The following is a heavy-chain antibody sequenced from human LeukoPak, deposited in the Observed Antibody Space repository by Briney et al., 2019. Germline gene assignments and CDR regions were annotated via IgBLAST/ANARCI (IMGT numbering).Heavy chain of an antibody. CDR1: GFTVSNNY. J-gene: IGHJ4*02. V-gene: IGHV3-53*01. CDR3: AKNHRGYYFDC. Sequence: PGGSLRLSCADSGFTVSNNYMSWVRQAPGKGLEWVSVIYSSGTTFYADSVRGRFTISRDSSKNTLYLQMNSLRAEDAAVYYCAKNHRGYYFDCWGQGTLVTVSS. CDR2: IYSSGTT. D-gene: IGHD1-14*01.